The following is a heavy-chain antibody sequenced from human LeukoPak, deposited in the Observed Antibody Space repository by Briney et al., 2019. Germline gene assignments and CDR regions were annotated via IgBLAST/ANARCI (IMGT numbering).Heavy chain of an antibody. Sequence: KPSETLSLTCAVSGGSISSGGFSWNWIRQPPGKGLEWIGYIYQSGTTYYNPSLRSRVTISVDRPKNQFSLKLSSVTAADTAVYYCGRGGIAAAASGIDFWGPGTLVTVSS. CDR1: GGSISSGGFS. D-gene: IGHD6-13*01. CDR3: GRGGIAAAASGIDF. CDR2: IYQSGTT. V-gene: IGHV4-30-2*01. J-gene: IGHJ4*02.